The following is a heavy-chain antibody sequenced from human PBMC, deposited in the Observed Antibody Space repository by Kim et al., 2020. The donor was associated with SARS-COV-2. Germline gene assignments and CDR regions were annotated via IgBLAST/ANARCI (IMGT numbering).Heavy chain of an antibody. D-gene: IGHD1-26*01. Sequence: SETLSLTCTVSGASINNYYWSWIRQPPGKGLECIGYIYYNGRTTYNPSLESRVTIAVDTSKNQISLKLRSVTTADTAMYYCARDRSGSYYKTIDAFDIWGHGTMVTVSS. CDR2: IYYNGRT. V-gene: IGHV4-59*01. J-gene: IGHJ3*02. CDR3: ARDRSGSYYKTIDAFDI. CDR1: GASINNYY.